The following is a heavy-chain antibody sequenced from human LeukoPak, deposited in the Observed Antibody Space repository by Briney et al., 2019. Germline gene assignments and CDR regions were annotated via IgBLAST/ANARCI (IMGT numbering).Heavy chain of an antibody. CDR1: GGSITSDY. Sequence: SETLSLTCIVSGGSITSDYRTWIRQTPGKGLEWIGHIYYSGDTNYNPSLSSRATISVDTSKNQVSMTLTSVTAADTAVYYCARRTVDYESGYYYGRGWVDPWGQGSVVTVSS. J-gene: IGHJ5*02. V-gene: IGHV4-59*08. CDR2: IYYSGDT. D-gene: IGHD3-22*01. CDR3: ARRTVDYESGYYYGRGWVDP.